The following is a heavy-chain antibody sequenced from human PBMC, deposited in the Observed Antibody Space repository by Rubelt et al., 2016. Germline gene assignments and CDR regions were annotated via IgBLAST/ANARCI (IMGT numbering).Heavy chain of an antibody. V-gene: IGHV1-69*01. CDR3: AREQQLVGGWFDP. CDR2: FIPIFGTA. J-gene: IGHJ5*02. CDR1: GGTFSSYA. Sequence: QAQLVQSGAEVKKPGSSVKVSCKASGGTFSSYAISWVRQAPGQGLEWMGGFIPIFGTANYAQKFQGRVTITSDESTSSAYMERSSLRSEDTAVYYCAREQQLVGGWFDPWGQGTLVTVSS. D-gene: IGHD6-13*01.